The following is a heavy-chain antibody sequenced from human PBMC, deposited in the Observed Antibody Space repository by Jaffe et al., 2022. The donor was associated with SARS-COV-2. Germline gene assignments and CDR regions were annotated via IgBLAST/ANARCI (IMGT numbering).Heavy chain of an antibody. V-gene: IGHV3-43*02. D-gene: IGHD2-15*01. CDR3: AKDMYGGGNRGGYDAFDI. J-gene: IGHJ3*02. CDR2: ISGDGGST. CDR1: GFTFDDYA. Sequence: EVQLVESGGGVVQPGGSLRLSCAASGFTFDDYAMHWVRQAPGKGLEWVSLISGDGGSTYYADSVKGRFTISRDNSKNSLYLQMNSLRTEDTALYYCAKDMYGGGNRGGYDAFDIWGQGTMVTVSS.